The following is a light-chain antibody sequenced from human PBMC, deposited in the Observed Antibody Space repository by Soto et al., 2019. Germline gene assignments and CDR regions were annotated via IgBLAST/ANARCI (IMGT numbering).Light chain of an antibody. Sequence: QSALTQPPSASVSPGQAVTISCTGTSIDYGGYKYVSWYQQHPGKAPKLMIFEVNKRPSGVPDRFSGSKSGNTASLTVSGLQAEDEADYYCSSYAGINNLGVFGTGTKLTVL. CDR2: EVN. CDR3: SSYAGINNLGV. CDR1: SIDYGGYKY. J-gene: IGLJ1*01. V-gene: IGLV2-8*01.